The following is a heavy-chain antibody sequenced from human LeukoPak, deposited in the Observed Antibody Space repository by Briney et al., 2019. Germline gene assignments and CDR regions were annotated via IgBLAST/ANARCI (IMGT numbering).Heavy chain of an antibody. V-gene: IGHV3-33*08. CDR3: ARVSGYSGTWYVDY. J-gene: IGHJ4*02. Sequence: GGSLRLSCAASGFTFTNAWESWVRQAPGKGLEWVAVIWYDGSNKYYADFVKGRFTTSRDNSKNTLYLQMNSLRADDTAVYYCARVSGYSGTWYVDYWGQGTLVTVSS. D-gene: IGHD6-13*01. CDR1: GFTFTNAW. CDR2: IWYDGSNK.